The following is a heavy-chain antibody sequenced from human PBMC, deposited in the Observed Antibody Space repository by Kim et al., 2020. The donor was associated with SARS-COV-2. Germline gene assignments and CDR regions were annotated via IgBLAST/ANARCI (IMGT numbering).Heavy chain of an antibody. CDR1: GFTFSSYA. J-gene: IGHJ2*01. CDR2: ISSNGGST. D-gene: IGHD2-8*02. Sequence: GGSLRLSCSASGFTFSSYAMHWVRQAPGKGLEYVSAISSNGGSTYYADSVKGRFTISRDNSKNTLYLQMSSLRAEDTAVYYCVKPEGGLSNDWYFDLWGRGTLVTVSS. CDR3: VKPEGGLSNDWYFDL. V-gene: IGHV3-64D*09.